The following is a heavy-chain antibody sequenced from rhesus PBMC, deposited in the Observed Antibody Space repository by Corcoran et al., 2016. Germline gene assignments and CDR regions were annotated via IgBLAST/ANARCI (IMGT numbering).Heavy chain of an antibody. CDR1: GGSISSNY. CDR2: IYSSSGNT. CDR3: ARDTVHDAFDF. D-gene: IGHD5-12*01. V-gene: IGHV4-173*01. J-gene: IGHJ3*01. Sequence: QLQLQESGPGLVKPSETLSLTCAVSGGSISSNYWSWIRQPPGKELEWIGRIYSSSGNTYYNPALKSRITISPATSKNQFSLKLSSVTAADTAVYYCARDTVHDAFDFWGQGLRVTVSS.